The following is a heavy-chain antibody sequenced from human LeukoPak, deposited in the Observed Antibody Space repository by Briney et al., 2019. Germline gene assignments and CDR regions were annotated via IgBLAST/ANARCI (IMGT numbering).Heavy chain of an antibody. V-gene: IGHV3-30*02. CDR2: IRYDGSNK. CDR3: AKDPIHYYDSSGYYYPAYYFDY. Sequence: GGSLRLSCAASGFTFSSYGMHWVRQAPGKGLEWVAFIRYDGSNKYYADSVKGRFTISRDNSKNTLYLQMNSLRAEDTAVYYCAKDPIHYYDSSGYYYPAYYFDYWGQGTLVTVSS. CDR1: GFTFSSYG. D-gene: IGHD3-22*01. J-gene: IGHJ4*02.